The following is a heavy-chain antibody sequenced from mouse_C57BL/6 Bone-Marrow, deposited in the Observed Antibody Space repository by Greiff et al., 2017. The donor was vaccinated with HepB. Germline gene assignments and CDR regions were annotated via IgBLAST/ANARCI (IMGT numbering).Heavy chain of an antibody. CDR1: GYTFTSYW. CDR3: AFITTVVAPYAMDY. V-gene: IGHV1-69*01. D-gene: IGHD1-1*01. CDR2: IDPSDSYT. Sequence: VQLQQPGAELVMPGASVKLSCKASGYTFTSYWMLWVKQRPGQGLEWIGEIDPSDSYTNYNQKFKGKSTLTVDKSSSTAYMQLSSLTSEDSAVYYCAFITTVVAPYAMDYWGQGTSVTVSS. J-gene: IGHJ4*01.